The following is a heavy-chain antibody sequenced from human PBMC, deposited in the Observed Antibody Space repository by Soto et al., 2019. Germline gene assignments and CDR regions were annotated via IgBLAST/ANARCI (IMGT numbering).Heavy chain of an antibody. CDR2: ISAYNGNT. V-gene: IGHV1-18*01. D-gene: IGHD2-15*01. J-gene: IGHJ4*02. CDR1: GYTFTSYG. Sequence: ASVKVSCKASGYTFTSYGISWVRQAPGQGLEWMGWISAYNGNTNYAQKLQGRVTMTTDTSTSTAYMELRSLRSDDTAVYYCARVDLCSGGSCYFLVDYWGQGTLVTVSS. CDR3: ARVDLCSGGSCYFLVDY.